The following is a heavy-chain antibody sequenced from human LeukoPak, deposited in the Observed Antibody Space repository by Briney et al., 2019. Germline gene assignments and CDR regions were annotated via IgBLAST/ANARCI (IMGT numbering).Heavy chain of an antibody. V-gene: IGHV1-69*01. J-gene: IGHJ5*02. CDR2: IIPIFGTA. CDR1: GGTFSSYA. D-gene: IGHD2-2*01. CDR3: ARGRVPAATYNWFDP. Sequence: SVKVSCKASGGTFSSYAISWVRQAPGQGLEWMGGIIPIFGTANYAQKFRGRVTITADESTSTAYIELSSLRSEDTAVYYCARGRVPAATYNWFDPWGQGTLVTVSS.